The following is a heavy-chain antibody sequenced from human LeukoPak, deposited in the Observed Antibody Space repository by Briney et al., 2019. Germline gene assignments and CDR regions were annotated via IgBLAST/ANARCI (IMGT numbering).Heavy chain of an antibody. CDR3: ARDYSKGGGFDF. V-gene: IGHV4-59*01. J-gene: IGHJ4*02. D-gene: IGHD4-11*01. CDR1: GGSISTYY. Sequence: SETLSLTCTVSGGSISTYYWSWIRQSPGKGLEWIADISASGGTNYNPSLKSRVTISVDTSKNQFSLKLSPVTAADTAVYYCARDYSKGGGFDFWGQGTLVTVSS. CDR2: ISASGGT.